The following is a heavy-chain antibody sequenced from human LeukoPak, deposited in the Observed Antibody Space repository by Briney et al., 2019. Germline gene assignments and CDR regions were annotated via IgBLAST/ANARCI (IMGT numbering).Heavy chain of an antibody. D-gene: IGHD3-3*01. CDR1: GGSISSSSYY. J-gene: IGHJ3*02. CDR2: IYYSGST. Sequence: SETLSLTCTVSGGSISSSSYYWGWIRQPPGKGLEWIGSIYYSGSTYYNPSLKSRVTISVDTSKNQFSLKLSSVTAADTAVYYCARHFWSSRHDAFDIWGQGTMVTVSS. CDR3: ARHFWSSRHDAFDI. V-gene: IGHV4-39*01.